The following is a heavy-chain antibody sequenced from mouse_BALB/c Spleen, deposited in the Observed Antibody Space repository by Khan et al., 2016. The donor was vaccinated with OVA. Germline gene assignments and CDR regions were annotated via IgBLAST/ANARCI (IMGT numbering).Heavy chain of an antibody. J-gene: IGHJ2*01. Sequence: EVQLQESGPGLVKPSQSLSLTCTVTGYSITSGYAWNWIRQFPGNKLEWMGYISYSGVTSYTPSLKSRISITRDTSKNQFFLQLNSVTTEDTATYYGADGSYDGYYFDYWGQGTTLTVSS. V-gene: IGHV3-2*02. CDR2: ISYSGVT. CDR1: GYSITSGYA. CDR3: ADGSYDGYYFDY. D-gene: IGHD2-12*01.